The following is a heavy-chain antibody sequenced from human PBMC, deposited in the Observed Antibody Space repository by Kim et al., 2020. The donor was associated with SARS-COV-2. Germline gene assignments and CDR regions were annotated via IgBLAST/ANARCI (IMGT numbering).Heavy chain of an antibody. CDR3: ARDRGSSSAFDY. Sequence: SETLSLTCTVSGGSISSGGYYWSWIRQHPGKGLEWIGYIYYSGSTYYNPSLKSRVTISVDTSKNQFSLKLSSVTAADTAVYYCARDRGSSSAFDYWGQGTLVTVSS. CDR2: IYYSGST. D-gene: IGHD6-6*01. J-gene: IGHJ4*02. V-gene: IGHV4-31*03. CDR1: GGSISSGGYY.